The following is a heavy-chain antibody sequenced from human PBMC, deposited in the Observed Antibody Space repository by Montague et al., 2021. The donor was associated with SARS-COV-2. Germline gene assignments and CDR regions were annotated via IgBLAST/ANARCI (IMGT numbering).Heavy chain of an antibody. J-gene: IGHJ4*02. V-gene: IGHV4-34*01. Sequence: SETLSLTCAVYGGSFSSYYWSWFRQPPGKGLEWIGEINHSGSTNYNPSLKSRVTISVDTSKNQFSLKVNSVTAADTATYYCARGTTRMIYWGQGTLVPVSS. CDR1: GGSFSSYY. CDR2: INHSGST. CDR3: ARGTTRMIY. D-gene: IGHD3-22*01.